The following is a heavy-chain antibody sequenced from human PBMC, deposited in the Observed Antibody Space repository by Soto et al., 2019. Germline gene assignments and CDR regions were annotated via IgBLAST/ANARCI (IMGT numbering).Heavy chain of an antibody. Sequence: QVQLQESGPGLVKPSETLSLRCTVSGGSISNYYWSWIRQPAGKGLEWIGRIHDSGSTNYNPSLKGRVTMSVDTSKNQFSLKLRSATAADTAVYYCARDYDFWSGYPNWFVPWGQGTLVTVSS. CDR2: IHDSGST. V-gene: IGHV4-4*07. CDR1: GGSISNYY. CDR3: ARDYDFWSGYPNWFVP. D-gene: IGHD3-3*01. J-gene: IGHJ5*02.